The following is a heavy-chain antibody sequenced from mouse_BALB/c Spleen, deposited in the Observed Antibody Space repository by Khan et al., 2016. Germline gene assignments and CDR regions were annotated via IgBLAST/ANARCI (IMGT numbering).Heavy chain of an antibody. CDR3: ARLRRVYAMGY. CDR1: GYSITSGYY. V-gene: IGHV3-6*02. J-gene: IGHJ4*01. CDR2: ISYDGSN. D-gene: IGHD2-12*01. Sequence: EVQLQESGPGLVKPSQSLSLTCSVTGYSITSGYYWNWIRQFPGNNLEWMGYISYDGSNNYNPSLKNRISIARDTSKNQFFLKLNSVTTKDTATYYCARLRRVYAMGYWGQGTSVTVSS.